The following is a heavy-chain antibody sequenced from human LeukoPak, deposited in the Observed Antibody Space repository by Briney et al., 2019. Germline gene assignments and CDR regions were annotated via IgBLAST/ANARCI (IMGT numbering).Heavy chain of an antibody. D-gene: IGHD1-26*01. CDR1: GFTFSSYE. CDR3: ARDPYSGSYGNYYYYFMDV. V-gene: IGHV3-21*01. CDR2: ITSGSSYI. Sequence: KPGGSLRLSCAASGFTFSSYEMNWVRQAPGKGLEWVSSITSGSSYIYYADSVKGRFTISRDNAKNSLYLQMNSLRAEDTAVYYCARDPYSGSYGNYYYYFMDVWGKGTTVTISS. J-gene: IGHJ6*03.